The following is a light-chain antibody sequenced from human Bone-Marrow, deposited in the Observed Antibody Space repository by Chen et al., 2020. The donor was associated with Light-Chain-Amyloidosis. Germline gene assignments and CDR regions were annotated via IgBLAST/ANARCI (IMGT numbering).Light chain of an antibody. CDR1: SGSIATNY. V-gene: IGLV6-57*01. Sequence: NFMLTQPHSESESPGKTVIISCTRSSGSIATNYVQWYQQRPGSSPTTGIYEDDQRPAGVPDLFSGSLDRSSNSASLTISGLKTEDEADYYCQSYQGSSQGVFGGGTKLTVL. J-gene: IGLJ3*02. CDR3: QSYQGSSQGV. CDR2: EDD.